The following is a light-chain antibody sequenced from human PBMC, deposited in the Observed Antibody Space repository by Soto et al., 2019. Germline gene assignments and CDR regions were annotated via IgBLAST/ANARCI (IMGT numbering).Light chain of an antibody. J-gene: IGKJ1*01. CDR2: DVS. CDR1: QSVRSN. Sequence: EIVMTQSPATMSVSPGERATLSCRASQSVRSNLAWYQQKPGQAPRLLIYDVSNRATGIPARFSGSGSGTEFTLTISSLQSEDFAVYYCQQYNNWPPSFGQGTKVDIK. V-gene: IGKV3D-15*01. CDR3: QQYNNWPPS.